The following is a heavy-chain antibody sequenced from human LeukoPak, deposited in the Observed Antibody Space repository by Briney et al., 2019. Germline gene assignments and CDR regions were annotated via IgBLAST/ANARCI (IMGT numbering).Heavy chain of an antibody. CDR1: GFTFSSYS. J-gene: IGHJ5*02. CDR3: ARGRILTTWFDP. D-gene: IGHD2-15*01. Sequence: PGGSLRLSCAASGFTFSSYSMNWVRQAPGKGLEWVSAISGSGGSTYYADSVKGRFTISRDNSKNMLYLQMNSPRPEDTAVYFCARGRILTTWFDPWGQGTLVTVSS. CDR2: ISGSGGST. V-gene: IGHV3-23*01.